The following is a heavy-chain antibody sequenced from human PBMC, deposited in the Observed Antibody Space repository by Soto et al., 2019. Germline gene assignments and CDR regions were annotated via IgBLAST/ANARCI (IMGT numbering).Heavy chain of an antibody. V-gene: IGHV3-30*18. CDR2: ITPDGTEQ. CDR1: GFTFNTYA. J-gene: IGHJ2*01. D-gene: IGHD7-27*01. CDR3: AKRGILGSPRMAFLDP. Sequence: QVQLMESGGGVVQPGRSLRLSCAASGFTFNTYAMHWVRQAPGKGLEWVAVITPDGTEQYYADSVKGRFTISRDNSKNTPYLQMNWPGLEDMSKFPCAKRGILGSPRMAFLDPWGPGTLVTVSS.